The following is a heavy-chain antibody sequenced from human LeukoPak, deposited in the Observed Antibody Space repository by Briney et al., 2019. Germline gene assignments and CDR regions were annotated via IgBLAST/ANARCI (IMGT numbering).Heavy chain of an antibody. D-gene: IGHD2-2*01. V-gene: IGHV3-30*18. J-gene: IGHJ6*02. CDR3: AKDFTRVVPAAMPHYNYYYGMDV. CDR2: ISYDGSNK. Sequence: GRSLRLSCAASGFTFSSYGMHWVRQAPGKGLEWVAVISYDGSNKYYADSVKGRFTISRDNSKNTLYLQMNSLRAEDTAVYYCAKDFTRVVPAAMPHYNYYYGMDVWGQGTTVTVSS. CDR1: GFTFSSYG.